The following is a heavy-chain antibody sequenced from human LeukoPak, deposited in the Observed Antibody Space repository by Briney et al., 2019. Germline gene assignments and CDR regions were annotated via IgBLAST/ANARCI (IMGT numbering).Heavy chain of an antibody. CDR3: ARGLAIGTYGLGY. CDR2: INPNSGGT. D-gene: IGHD1-1*01. Sequence: ASVKVSCKASGYIFTTYRTHWVLLAPGQGLEWMGRINPNSGGTDYAQKFQGRVTMTRDTSIFTSYMELTGLTSDDTGVYYCARGLAIGTYGLGYWGQGTFVTVSS. CDR1: GYIFTTYR. J-gene: IGHJ4*02. V-gene: IGHV1-2*05.